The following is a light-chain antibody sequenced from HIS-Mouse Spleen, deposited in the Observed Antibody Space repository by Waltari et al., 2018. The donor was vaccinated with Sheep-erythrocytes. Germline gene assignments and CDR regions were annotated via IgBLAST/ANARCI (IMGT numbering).Light chain of an antibody. CDR1: SSDVGGDNY. CDR2: DVS. V-gene: IGLV2-11*01. CDR3: CSYSGSYTFVV. J-gene: IGLJ2*01. Sequence: QSALTQPRSVSGSPGQSVTISCTGTSSDVGGDNYVSWYQQHPGKAPKLMIYDVSKRPAGVPARFSGSKSGNPASLTISGRQAEDEADYYCCSYSGSYTFVVFGGGTKLTVL.